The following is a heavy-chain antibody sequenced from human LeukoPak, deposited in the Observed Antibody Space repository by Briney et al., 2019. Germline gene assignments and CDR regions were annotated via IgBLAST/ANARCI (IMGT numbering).Heavy chain of an antibody. V-gene: IGHV3-11*04. J-gene: IGHJ6*04. CDR3: AELGITMIGGV. D-gene: IGHD3-10*02. Sequence: LSLTCTVSGGSFSSYYWSWIRQPPGKGLEWVSYISSSGSTIYYADSVKGRFTISRDNAKNSLYLQMNSLRAEDTAVYYCAELGITMIGGVWGKGTTVTISS. CDR2: ISSSGSTI. CDR1: GGSFSSYY.